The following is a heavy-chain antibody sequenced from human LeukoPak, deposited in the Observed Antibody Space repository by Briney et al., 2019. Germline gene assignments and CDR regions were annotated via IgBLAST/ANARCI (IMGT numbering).Heavy chain of an antibody. CDR2: ILPSGSI. V-gene: IGHV4-34*04. CDR3: TRGLDTWKQGY. D-gene: IGHD1-1*01. J-gene: IGHJ4*02. CDR1: GGSVSDLS. Sequence: PQTLSLTSGVSGGSVSDLSWSWIRHSPEKGLEWIGEILPSGSIHHNPTLMSRATLSVDTPKNQFSLILTSVTLTNMAVYYCTRGLDTWKQGYWGQGILVTVSS.